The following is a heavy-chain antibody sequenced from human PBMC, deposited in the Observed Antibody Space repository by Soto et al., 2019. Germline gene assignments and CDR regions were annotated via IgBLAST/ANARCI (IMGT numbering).Heavy chain of an antibody. D-gene: IGHD6-19*01. CDR1: GGSVSSGSYY. V-gene: IGHV4-61*01. CDR2: IYYSGST. CDR3: ASWAVYSSGWYDCDY. Sequence: QVQLQESGPGLVKPSETLSLTCTVSGGSVSSGSYYWSWIRQPPGKGLEWIGYIYYSGSTNYNPSLKSRVTISVDTSKNQFSLKLSSVTAADTAVYYCASWAVYSSGWYDCDYWGQGTLVTVSS. J-gene: IGHJ4*02.